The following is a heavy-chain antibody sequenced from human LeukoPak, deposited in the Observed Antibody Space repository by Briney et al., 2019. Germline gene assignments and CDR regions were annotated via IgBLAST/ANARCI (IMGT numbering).Heavy chain of an antibody. CDR2: VNSDGSTT. V-gene: IGHV3-74*01. CDR1: GFTFSSYW. J-gene: IGHJ4*02. D-gene: IGHD2-2*01. CDR3: ARGDAYALNY. Sequence: GGSLRLSCAASGFTFSSYWMHWVSRAPGKGLVWVSRVNSDGSTTAYADSVKGRFTISRDNAKNTLFLQMSSLRAEDTAVYYCARGDAYALNYWGQGTLVTVSS.